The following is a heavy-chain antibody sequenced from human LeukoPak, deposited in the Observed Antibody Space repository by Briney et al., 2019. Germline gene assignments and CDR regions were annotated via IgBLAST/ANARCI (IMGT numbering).Heavy chain of an antibody. Sequence: SETLSLTCAVSGGSISSSNWWSWVRQPPGKGLEWIGEIYHSGSTNYNPSLKSRVTISVDKSKNQFSLKLSSVTAADTAVYYCARVNTYDYVWGSYRYLGYWGQGTLVTVSS. CDR2: IYHSGST. D-gene: IGHD3-16*02. CDR3: ARVNTYDYVWGSYRYLGY. J-gene: IGHJ4*02. V-gene: IGHV4-4*02. CDR1: GGSISSSNW.